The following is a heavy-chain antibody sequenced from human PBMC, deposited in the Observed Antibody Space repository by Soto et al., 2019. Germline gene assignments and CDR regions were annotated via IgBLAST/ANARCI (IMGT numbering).Heavy chain of an antibody. V-gene: IGHV3-15*07. CDR3: TTGLNDLLTGGGYYYGMDV. CDR2: IKSKTDGGTT. CDR1: GFTFSNAW. J-gene: IGHJ6*02. Sequence: EVQLVESGGGLVKPGGSLRLSCAASGFTFSNAWMNWVRQAPGKGLEWVGRIKSKTDGGTTDYAAPVKGRFTISRDDSKNTLDLQMNSLKTEDTAVYYCTTGLNDLLTGGGYYYGMDVWGQGTTVTVSS. D-gene: IGHD3-9*01.